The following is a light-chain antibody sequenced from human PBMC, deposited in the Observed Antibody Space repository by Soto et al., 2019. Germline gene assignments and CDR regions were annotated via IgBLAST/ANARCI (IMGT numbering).Light chain of an antibody. CDR2: GAS. CDR1: QSVSSNY. V-gene: IGKV3-20*01. Sequence: ESGLTQSPSTMSLSPGERATLSCRAIQSVSSNYLAWYQQKPGQAPRLLIYGASSRATGIPDRFSGSGSGTDFTLTISRLEPEDFAVYYCQQYGSSPLVTFGQGTRLEIK. CDR3: QQYGSSPLVT. J-gene: IGKJ5*01.